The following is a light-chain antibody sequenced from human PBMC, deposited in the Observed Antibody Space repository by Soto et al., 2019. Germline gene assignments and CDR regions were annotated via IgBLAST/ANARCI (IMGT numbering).Light chain of an antibody. CDR1: QSVGSL. J-gene: IGKJ2*01. CDR3: QQSSSLPYT. Sequence: DIQMTQSPSSLSASVGDRVTITCRASQSVGSLLNWFQQKPGKAPKLLIYAASTLQSGAQSRFSGSGAGTDFTLIISSLQPEDFATYCCQQSSSLPYTFGQGTKVEI. V-gene: IGKV1-39*01. CDR2: AAS.